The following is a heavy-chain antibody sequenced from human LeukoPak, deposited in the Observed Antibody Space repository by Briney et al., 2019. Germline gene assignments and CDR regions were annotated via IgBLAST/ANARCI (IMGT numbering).Heavy chain of an antibody. V-gene: IGHV4-59*01. Sequence: PSETLSLTCTVSGGSISTYYWSWIRQSPGKGLEWIGHIYYSGSIKYNPSLKSRVTISLDTSKNQFSLKLTSVIAADTAVYYCATGYYDFWSGPDYWGQGTLVTVSS. D-gene: IGHD3-3*01. CDR1: GGSISTYY. J-gene: IGHJ4*02. CDR3: ATGYYDFWSGPDY. CDR2: IYYSGSI.